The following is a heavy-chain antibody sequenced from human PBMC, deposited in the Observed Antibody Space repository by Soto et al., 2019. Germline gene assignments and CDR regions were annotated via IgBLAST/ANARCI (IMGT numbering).Heavy chain of an antibody. J-gene: IGHJ6*03. CDR3: ARFGRNSSSPTLGYYYYYMDV. V-gene: IGHV3-21*01. CDR2: ISSSSSYI. Sequence: GGSLRLSCAASGFTFSSYSMNWVRQAPGKGLEWVSSISSSSSYIYYADSVKGRFTISRDNAKNSLYLQMNSLRAEDTAVYYCARFGRNSSSPTLGYYYYYMDVWGKGTTVTVSS. CDR1: GFTFSSYS. D-gene: IGHD6-6*01.